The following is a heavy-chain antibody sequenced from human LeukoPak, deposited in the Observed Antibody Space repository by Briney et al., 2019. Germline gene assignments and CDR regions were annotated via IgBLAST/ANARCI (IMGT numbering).Heavy chain of an antibody. J-gene: IGHJ4*02. CDR3: ARADGSSWSIALDY. CDR1: GYTLTELS. Sequence: ASVKVSCKVSGYTLTELSMHWVRQAPGQGLEWMGIINPSGGSTSYAQKFQGRVTMTRDMSTSTVYMELSSLRSEDTAVYYCARADGSSWSIALDYWGQGTLVTVSS. CDR2: INPSGGST. D-gene: IGHD6-13*01. V-gene: IGHV1-46*01.